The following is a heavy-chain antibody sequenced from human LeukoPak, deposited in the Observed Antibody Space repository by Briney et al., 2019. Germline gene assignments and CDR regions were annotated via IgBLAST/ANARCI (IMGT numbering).Heavy chain of an antibody. D-gene: IGHD1-26*01. CDR3: GRDLGGRSGY. CDR1: GFTFRTYW. V-gene: IGHV3-74*01. J-gene: IGHJ4*02. CDR2: INEDGSIT. Sequence: PGGSLRLSCAVSGFTFRTYWMHWVRQVPGEGLVWVSRINEDGSITNYADSVKGRFSISRDNAENTLHLQMNNLRAEDTAVYYCGRDLGGRSGYWGQGTLVTVSS.